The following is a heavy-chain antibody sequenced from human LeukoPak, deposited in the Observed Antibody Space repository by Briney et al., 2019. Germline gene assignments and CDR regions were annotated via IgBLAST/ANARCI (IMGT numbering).Heavy chain of an antibody. Sequence: PGGSLRLSCAASGLTVSNNYMNWVRQAPGKGLEWVSVIHKNAITSYADTVKGRFTISRDNSKNTLYLHMNNLRVDDTAVYYCARSLRVRGVPDYMDVWGKGTTVTVYS. J-gene: IGHJ6*03. CDR1: GLTVSNNY. CDR3: ARSLRVRGVPDYMDV. V-gene: IGHV3-53*01. CDR2: IHKNAIT. D-gene: IGHD3-10*01.